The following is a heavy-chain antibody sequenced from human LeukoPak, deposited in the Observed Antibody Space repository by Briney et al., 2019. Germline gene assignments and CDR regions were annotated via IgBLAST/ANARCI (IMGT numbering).Heavy chain of an antibody. J-gene: IGHJ4*02. Sequence: PGGSLRLSCAASGFTFSSYGMHWVRQAPGKGLEWVAVISYDGSNKYYADSVKGRFTISRDNSKNTLYLQMNSLRAEDTAVYYCARGQDARIVATTLDYWGQGTLVTVSS. CDR2: ISYDGSNK. CDR3: ARGQDARIVATTLDY. V-gene: IGHV3-30*03. CDR1: GFTFSSYG. D-gene: IGHD5-12*01.